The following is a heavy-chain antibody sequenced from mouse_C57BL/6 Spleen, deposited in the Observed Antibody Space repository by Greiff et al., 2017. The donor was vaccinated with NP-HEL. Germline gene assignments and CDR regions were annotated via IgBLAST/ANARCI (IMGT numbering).Heavy chain of an antibody. CDR1: GFNIRDDY. CDR3: TTLWSTTELAY. CDR2: IDPENGDT. V-gene: IGHV14-4*01. J-gene: IGHJ3*01. Sequence: EVKLQESGAELVRPGASVKLSCTASGFNIRDDYMHWVKQRPEQGLEWIGWIDPENGDTEYASKFQGKATITADTSSNTAYLQLSSLTSEDTAVYCCTTLWSTTELAYWGQGTLVTVSA. D-gene: IGHD1-1*02.